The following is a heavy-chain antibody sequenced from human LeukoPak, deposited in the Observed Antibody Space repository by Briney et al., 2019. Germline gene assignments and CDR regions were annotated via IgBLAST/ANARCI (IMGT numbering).Heavy chain of an antibody. V-gene: IGHV4-39*02. CDR3: ARGMGWFDP. J-gene: IGHJ5*02. D-gene: IGHD5-24*01. CDR2: IHHSGIT. Sequence: SETLSLTCTVSGVSISRSSHYWGWIRQPPGKGLEWIGSIHHSGITHYNPSLKSPFTISVDTTKNQFSLKLNSVTVAETAVYYCARGMGWFDPWGQGTLVTVSS. CDR1: GVSISRSSHY.